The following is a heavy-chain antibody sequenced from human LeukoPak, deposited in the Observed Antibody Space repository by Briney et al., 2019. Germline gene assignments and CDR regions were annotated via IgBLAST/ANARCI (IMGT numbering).Heavy chain of an antibody. V-gene: IGHV4-31*03. CDR1: GGSISSGGYY. J-gene: IGHJ4*02. Sequence: PSETLPLTCTVSGGSISSGGYYWSWIRQHPGKGLEWIGYIYYSGSTYYNPSLKSRVTISVDTSKNQFSLKLSSVTAADTAVYYCAREGYCSGGSCYRAFDYWGQGTLVTVSS. CDR3: AREGYCSGGSCYRAFDY. CDR2: IYYSGST. D-gene: IGHD2-15*01.